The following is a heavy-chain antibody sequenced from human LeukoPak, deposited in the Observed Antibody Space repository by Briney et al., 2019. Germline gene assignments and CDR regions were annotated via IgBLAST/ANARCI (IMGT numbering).Heavy chain of an antibody. CDR1: GFTFSTYK. V-gene: IGHV3-21*01. CDR3: AKERRGYSYGYIDY. J-gene: IGHJ4*02. CDR2: ISSTGSAK. Sequence: GGSLRLSCAASGFTFSTYKMNWVRQAPGKGLEWVSSISSTGSAKYYADSVRGRFTISRDNANHSLYLQMNSLRAEDTAVYYCAKERRGYSYGYIDYWGQGSLVSVSS. D-gene: IGHD5-18*01.